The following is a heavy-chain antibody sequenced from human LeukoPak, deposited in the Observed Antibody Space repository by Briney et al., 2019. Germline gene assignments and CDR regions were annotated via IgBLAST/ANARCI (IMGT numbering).Heavy chain of an antibody. V-gene: IGHV4-59*08. CDR2: IYYSGST. D-gene: IGHD5-24*01. Sequence: SETLSLTCTVSGGSISSYYWSWIRQPPGKGLEWIGYIYYSGSTNYNPSLKSRVTISVDTSKNQFSLKLSSVTAADTAVYYCARGAIEMATPPFDYWGQGTLVTVSS. CDR3: ARGAIEMATPPFDY. J-gene: IGHJ4*02. CDR1: GGSISSYY.